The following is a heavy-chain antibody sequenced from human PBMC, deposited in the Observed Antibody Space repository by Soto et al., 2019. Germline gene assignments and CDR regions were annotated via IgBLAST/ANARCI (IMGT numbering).Heavy chain of an antibody. CDR2: ITRSADLS. V-gene: IGHV3-23*01. CDR3: AKWSGFGDL. D-gene: IGHD3-10*01. Sequence: GGSLRLSCEASGFSFSSYSITWVRQAPGKGLEYVSGITRSADLSFYADSVRGRFTVSRDNSKNTAYLQMNSLRVEDTAVYYCAKWSGFGDLWGQGTLVTVSS. J-gene: IGHJ4*02. CDR1: GFSFSSYS.